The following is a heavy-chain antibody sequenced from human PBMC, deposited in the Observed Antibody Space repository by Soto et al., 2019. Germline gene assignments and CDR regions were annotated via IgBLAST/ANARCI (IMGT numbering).Heavy chain of an antibody. J-gene: IGHJ5*02. CDR3: AGGRGYENWFDP. Sequence: SMRRSWAACAFSLSDYYMSWLRLAPGKGLAWVSYISCSGSTIYYAESVKCRFTISRDNAKNSLFLQINSLRVQHTAVVYFAGGRGYENWFDPWGQGTLGTVSS. D-gene: IGHD3-22*01. CDR2: ISCSGSTI. V-gene: IGHV3-11*01. CDR1: AFSLSDYY.